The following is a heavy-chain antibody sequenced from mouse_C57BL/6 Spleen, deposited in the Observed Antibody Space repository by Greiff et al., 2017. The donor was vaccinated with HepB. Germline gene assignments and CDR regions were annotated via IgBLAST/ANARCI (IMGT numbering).Heavy chain of an antibody. J-gene: IGHJ2*01. D-gene: IGHD2-1*01. CDR1: GFTFSDYG. V-gene: IGHV5-17*01. CDR3: ARIYYGYFDY. Sequence: EVQLVESGGGLVKPGGSLKLSCAASGFTFSDYGMHWVRQAPEKGLEWVAYISSGSSTIYYADTVKGRFPISRDNAKNTLFLQMTSLRSEDTAMYYCARIYYGYFDYWGQGTTLTVSS. CDR2: ISSGSSTI.